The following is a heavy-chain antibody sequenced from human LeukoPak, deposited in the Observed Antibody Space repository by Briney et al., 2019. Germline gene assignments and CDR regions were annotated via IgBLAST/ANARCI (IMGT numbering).Heavy chain of an antibody. Sequence: GGSLRLSCAASGFTFDDYAMHWVRQAPGKGLEWVAVISYDGSNKYYADSVKGRFTISRDNSKNTLYLQMNSLRAEDTAVYYCAKEGEKWLGEAFDYWGQGTLVTVSS. V-gene: IGHV3-30*18. CDR1: GFTFDDYA. D-gene: IGHD6-19*01. J-gene: IGHJ4*02. CDR2: ISYDGSNK. CDR3: AKEGEKWLGEAFDY.